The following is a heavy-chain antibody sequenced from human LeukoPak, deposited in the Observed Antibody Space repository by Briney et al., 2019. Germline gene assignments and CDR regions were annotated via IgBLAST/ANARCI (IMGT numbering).Heavy chain of an antibody. CDR2: IYPGDSDS. Sequence: GESLKISCKGSGYSFTSYWSGWVRQMPGKGLEWMGIIYPGDSDSRYSPSFQGQVTISAEKSISTAYLQWSSLKASDTALYYCAIRKKGTATAGFDYWGQGTLVTVSS. J-gene: IGHJ4*02. V-gene: IGHV5-51*01. CDR1: GYSFTSYW. CDR3: AIRKKGTATAGFDY. D-gene: IGHD5-24*01.